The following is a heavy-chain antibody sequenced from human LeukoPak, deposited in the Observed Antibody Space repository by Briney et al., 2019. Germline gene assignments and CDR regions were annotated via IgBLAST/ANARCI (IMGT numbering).Heavy chain of an antibody. Sequence: GASVKVSCKASGGTFSSYAISWVRQAPRQGLEWMGRIIPILGIANYAQKFQGRVTITADESTSTAYMELSSLRSEDTAVYYCARDSSGMGRYYMDVWGKGTTVTVSS. CDR1: GGTFSSYA. CDR2: IIPILGIA. CDR3: ARDSSGMGRYYMDV. D-gene: IGHD6-13*01. V-gene: IGHV1-69*04. J-gene: IGHJ6*03.